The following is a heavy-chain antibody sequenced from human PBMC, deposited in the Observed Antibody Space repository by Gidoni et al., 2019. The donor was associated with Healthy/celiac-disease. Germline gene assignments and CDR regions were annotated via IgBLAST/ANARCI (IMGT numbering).Heavy chain of an antibody. CDR1: YG. J-gene: IGHJ3*02. D-gene: IGHD5-18*01. CDR2: ISAYNGNT. CDR3: ARVQIEERGIQLWLRGFVAFDI. Sequence: YGISWVRQAPGQGLEWMGWISAYNGNTNYAQKLQGRVTMTTDTSTSTAYMELRSLRSDDTAVYYCARVQIEERGIQLWLRGFVAFDIWGQGTMVTVSS. V-gene: IGHV1-18*01.